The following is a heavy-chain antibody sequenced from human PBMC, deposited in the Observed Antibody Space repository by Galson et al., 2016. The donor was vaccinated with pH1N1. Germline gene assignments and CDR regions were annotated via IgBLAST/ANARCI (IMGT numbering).Heavy chain of an antibody. D-gene: IGHD6-6*01. CDR1: GATFDSYG. CDR3: ATFSSSSSWRSLDV. CDR2: INPVFGTT. V-gene: IGHV1-69*13. J-gene: IGHJ3*01. Sequence: SEKVSCKASGATFDSYGIHWVRQAPGKGLEWMGDINPVFGTTNYAQRFQDRVTITAHDMELSGLRSEDTAIYYCATFSSSSSWRSLDVWGQGTTVTVSS.